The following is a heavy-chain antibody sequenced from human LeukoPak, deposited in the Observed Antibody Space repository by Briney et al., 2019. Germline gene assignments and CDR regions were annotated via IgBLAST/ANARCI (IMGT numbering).Heavy chain of an antibody. Sequence: GGPLRLSCAASGFTFSSYAMSWVRQAPGKGLGWVSAISGSGGSTYYADSVKGRFTISRDNSKNTLYLQMNSLRAEDTAVYYCAKVFEDIVVVVAAIFDYWGQGTLVTVSS. J-gene: IGHJ4*02. CDR1: GFTFSSYA. V-gene: IGHV3-23*01. CDR3: AKVFEDIVVVVAAIFDY. CDR2: ISGSGGST. D-gene: IGHD2-15*01.